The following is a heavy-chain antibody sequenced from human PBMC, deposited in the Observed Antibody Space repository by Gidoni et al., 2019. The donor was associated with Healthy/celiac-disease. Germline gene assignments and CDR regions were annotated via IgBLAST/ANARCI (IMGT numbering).Heavy chain of an antibody. CDR2: IYYSGST. V-gene: IGHV4-31*03. CDR3: AREEEGDLGITAFDI. CDR1: GGSISSGGYY. Sequence: QVQLQESGPGLVKPSQTLSLTCTVSGGSISSGGYYWSWIRQHPGKGLEWIGYIYYSGSTYYNPSLKSRVTISEDTSKNQFSLKLSSVTAADTAVYYCAREEEGDLGITAFDIWGQGTMVTVSS. D-gene: IGHD3-16*01. J-gene: IGHJ3*02.